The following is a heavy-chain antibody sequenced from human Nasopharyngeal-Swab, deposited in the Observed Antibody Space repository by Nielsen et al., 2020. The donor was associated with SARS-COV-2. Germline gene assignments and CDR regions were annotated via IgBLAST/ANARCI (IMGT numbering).Heavy chain of an antibody. Sequence: GESLKISCAASGFTFSDYYMSWIRQAPGKGLEWVSYISSSGSTIYHADSVKGRFTISRDNAKNSLYLQMNSLGAEDTAVYYCASSYYDSSGYYPDYWGQGTLVTVSS. CDR1: GFTFSDYY. V-gene: IGHV3-11*01. J-gene: IGHJ4*02. CDR2: ISSSGSTI. D-gene: IGHD3-22*01. CDR3: ASSYYDSSGYYPDY.